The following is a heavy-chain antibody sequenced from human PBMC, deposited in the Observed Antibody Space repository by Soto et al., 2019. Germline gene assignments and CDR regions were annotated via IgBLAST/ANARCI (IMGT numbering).Heavy chain of an antibody. CDR2: IITIFGTA. CDR1: GGTFSSYA. D-gene: IGHD6-19*01. V-gene: IGHV1-69*18. J-gene: IGHJ6*02. CDR3: SSENRYFLHGMDV. Sequence: QVQLVQAGAEVKKPGSSVKVSCKASGGTFSSYAVSWVRQAPGQGLEWMGKIITIFGTANYARKFQGRLTMTADVSSSTAYMELSSLTSEDTAVYYCSSENRYFLHGMDVWGQGTTVTVSS.